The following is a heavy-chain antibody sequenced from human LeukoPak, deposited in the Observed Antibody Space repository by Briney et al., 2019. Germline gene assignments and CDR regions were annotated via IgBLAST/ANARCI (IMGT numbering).Heavy chain of an antibody. V-gene: IGHV3-33*01. CDR1: SFTFSSYG. CDR2: IWYDRSNK. CDR3: ARDRGGVVTADYYFDY. D-gene: IGHD3-3*01. J-gene: IGHJ4*02. Sequence: PGGSLSLSCAAYSFTFSSYGMHRLRHAPGQGLEWVAVIWYDRSNKYYADSVKGRFTISRDNSKNTLYLQMNSLRAEDTAVYYCARDRGGVVTADYYFDYWGQGTLVTVSS.